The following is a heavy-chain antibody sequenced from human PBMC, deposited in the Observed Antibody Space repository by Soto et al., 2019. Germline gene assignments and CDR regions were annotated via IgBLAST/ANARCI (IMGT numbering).Heavy chain of an antibody. CDR2: IYYSVST. CDR1: GGSISSVGYY. D-gene: IGHD2-21*01. J-gene: IGHJ4*02. V-gene: IGHV4-31*03. Sequence: TLSLTCTVSGGSISSVGYYWSWIRQHPGKGLEWIGYIYYSVSTYYNPSLKSRVTISVDTSKNQFSLKLSSVTAAGTVVYYCARVRGDPAQIPNAGFDDWGQGTLVTVSS. CDR3: ARVRGDPAQIPNAGFDD.